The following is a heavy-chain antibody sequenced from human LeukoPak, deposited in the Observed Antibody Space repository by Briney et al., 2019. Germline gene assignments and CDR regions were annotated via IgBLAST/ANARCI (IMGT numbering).Heavy chain of an antibody. CDR2: ISSSSSYI. CDR3: ARGVSGGYYYYYYMDV. CDR1: GFTFSSYS. Sequence: GGSLRLSCAASGFTFSSYSMNWVRQAPGKGLEWVSSISSSSSYIYYADSVKGRFTISRDNAKNSLYLQMNSLRAEDTAVYYCARGVSGGYYYYYYMDVWGKGITVTVSS. V-gene: IGHV3-21*01. J-gene: IGHJ6*03. D-gene: IGHD1-26*01.